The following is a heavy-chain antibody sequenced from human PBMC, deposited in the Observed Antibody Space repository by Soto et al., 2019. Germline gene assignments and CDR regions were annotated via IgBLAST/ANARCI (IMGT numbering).Heavy chain of an antibody. CDR1: GGSISSYY. CDR2: IHYSGST. CDR3: AGAGITYCYLDV. V-gene: IGHV4-59*01. D-gene: IGHD1-20*01. J-gene: IGHJ6*03. Sequence: SETLSLTCTVSGGSISSYYWSWIRQPPGKGLEWIGYIHYSGSTTYNPSLKSRVTISVDTSKKQFSLKLSSVTAADTAVYYCAGAGITYCYLDVWGKGTTVTVSS.